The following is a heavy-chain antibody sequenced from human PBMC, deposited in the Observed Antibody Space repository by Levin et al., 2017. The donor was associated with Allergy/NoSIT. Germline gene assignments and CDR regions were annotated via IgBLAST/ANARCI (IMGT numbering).Heavy chain of an antibody. D-gene: IGHD1-26*01. V-gene: IGHV4-4*02. CDR3: ARAGDGSYYWFDP. J-gene: IGHJ5*02. Sequence: SETLSLTCAVSGGSISSSNWWSWVRQPPGKGLEWIGEIYHSGSTNYNPSLKSRVTISVDKSKNQFSLKLSSVTAADTAVYYCARAGDGSYYWFDPWGQGTLVTVSS. CDR2: IYHSGST. CDR1: GGSISSSNW.